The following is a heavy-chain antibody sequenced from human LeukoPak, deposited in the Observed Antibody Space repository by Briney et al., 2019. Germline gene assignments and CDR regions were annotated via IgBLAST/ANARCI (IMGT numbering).Heavy chain of an antibody. CDR1: GFTFSSYS. Sequence: GGSLRLSCAASGFTFSSYSMNWVRQAPGKGLEWVPSISSSSSYIYYADSVKGRFTISRDNAKNSLYLQMNSLRAEDTAVYYCAGAEEATIEANDYWGQGTLVTVSS. V-gene: IGHV3-21*01. CDR3: AGAEEATIEANDY. D-gene: IGHD1-26*01. J-gene: IGHJ4*02. CDR2: ISSSSSYI.